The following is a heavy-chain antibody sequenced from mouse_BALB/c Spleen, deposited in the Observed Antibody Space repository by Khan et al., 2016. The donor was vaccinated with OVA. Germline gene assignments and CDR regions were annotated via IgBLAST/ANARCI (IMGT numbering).Heavy chain of an antibody. CDR3: VREGAYHRSDGWFAY. CDR2: INPSNSYT. D-gene: IGHD2-14*01. J-gene: IGHJ3*01. V-gene: IGHV1-4*01. Sequence: QVQLKQSGAELARPGASLKMSCKASGYTFTSYTMHWVRQRPGQPPEWIGHINPSNSYTNYNQNFNDKATLIVDKSSNTAYMQLSSLTSEDSAVEYCVREGAYHRSDGWFAYWGQGTLVTVSA. CDR1: GYTFTSYT.